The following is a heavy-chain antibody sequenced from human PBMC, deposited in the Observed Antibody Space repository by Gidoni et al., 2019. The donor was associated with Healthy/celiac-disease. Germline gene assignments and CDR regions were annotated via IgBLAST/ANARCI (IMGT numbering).Heavy chain of an antibody. D-gene: IGHD6-19*01. CDR3: ARDDYSSGWSFDY. CDR1: GGSFSGYY. Sequence: VQLHQWGAGLLKPSETLSLTCSVYGGSFSGYYWSWIRQPPGKGLEWIGEINHSGSTNDNPSLKRRVTIAGDTSKNQFSLKLSSVTAADTAVYYCARDDYSSGWSFDYWGKGTLVTVSA. CDR2: INHSGST. J-gene: IGHJ4*02. V-gene: IGHV4-34*01.